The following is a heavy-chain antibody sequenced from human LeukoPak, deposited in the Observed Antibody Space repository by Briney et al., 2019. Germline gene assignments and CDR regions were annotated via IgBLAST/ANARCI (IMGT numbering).Heavy chain of an antibody. CDR2: IYYSGST. CDR3: ARERSYKPYDGFDP. D-gene: IGHD1-26*01. CDR1: GGSFSGYY. V-gene: IGHV4-59*01. Sequence: SETLSLTCAVYGGSFSGYYWSWIRQPPGKGLEWIGYIYYSGSTNYNPSLKSRVTISINTSKNQFSLKLSSVTAADTAVYYCARERSYKPYDGFDPWGQGTLVTVSS. J-gene: IGHJ5*02.